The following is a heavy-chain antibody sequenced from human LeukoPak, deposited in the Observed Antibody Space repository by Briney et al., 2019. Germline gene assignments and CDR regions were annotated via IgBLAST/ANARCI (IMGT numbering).Heavy chain of an antibody. D-gene: IGHD1-1*01. Sequence: PSETLSLTCIVSGYSISSGYYWGWIRQSPGKGLEWIGSIYHSGSTYYNPSLKSRVTISVDTSKNQFSLKLSSVTAADTAVYYCARRGTWYYYMDVWGKGTTVTISS. CDR3: ARRGTWYYYMDV. CDR1: GYSISSGYY. J-gene: IGHJ6*03. CDR2: IYHSGST. V-gene: IGHV4-38-2*02.